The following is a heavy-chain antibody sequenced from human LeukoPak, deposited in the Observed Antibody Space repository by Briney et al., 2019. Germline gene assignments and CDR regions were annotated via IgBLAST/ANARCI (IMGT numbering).Heavy chain of an antibody. J-gene: IGHJ6*03. CDR3: ARNGMQSGYGSYYYYYYYMDV. D-gene: IGHD5-12*01. CDR2: IYYSGST. CDR1: GGSISSRSYY. V-gene: IGHV4-39*01. Sequence: SETLSLTCTVSGGSISSRSYYWGWIRQPPGKGLEWIGTIYYSGSTYYNPSLKSRVTISVDTSKNQFSLKLSSVTAADTAVYYCARNGMQSGYGSYYYYYYYMDVWGKGTTVSVSS.